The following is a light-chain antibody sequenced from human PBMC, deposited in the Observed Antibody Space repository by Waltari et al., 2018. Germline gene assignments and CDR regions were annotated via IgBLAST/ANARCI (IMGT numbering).Light chain of an antibody. J-gene: IGLJ2*01. V-gene: IGLV2-8*01. CDR1: ARDIGGFHF. CDR3: CSFSGANNLL. Sequence: QSALTQPPSASGSPGQSVTFSCTVTARDIGGFHFVSWYQQHPDKAPRLIIYDVIKRPSGVSERFPGSTSGNTASLTVSGLQAEDEADYFGCSFSGANNLLFGGGTRLTV. CDR2: DVI.